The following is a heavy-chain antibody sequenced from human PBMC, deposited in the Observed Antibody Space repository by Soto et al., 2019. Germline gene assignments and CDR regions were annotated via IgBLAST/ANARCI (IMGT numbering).Heavy chain of an antibody. J-gene: IGHJ4*02. CDR1: GFTFSSYG. CDR3: AKDRVVSYSSGWDSLYY. Sequence: QVQLVESGGGVVQPGRSLRLSCAASGFTFSSYGMHWVRQAPGKGLEWVAVISYDGSNKYYADSVKGRFTISRDNSKNTLYLHMNSLRAEDTAVYYCAKDRVVSYSSGWDSLYYWGQGTLVTVSS. V-gene: IGHV3-30*18. D-gene: IGHD6-19*01. CDR2: ISYDGSNK.